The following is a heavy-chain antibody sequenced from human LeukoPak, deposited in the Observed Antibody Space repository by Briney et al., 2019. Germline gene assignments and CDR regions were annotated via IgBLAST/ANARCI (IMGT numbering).Heavy chain of an antibody. V-gene: IGHV3-30-3*01. CDR3: ARTLVVVVAASRYYFDY. CDR2: ISYDGSNK. D-gene: IGHD2-15*01. CDR1: GFTFSSYA. J-gene: IGHJ4*02. Sequence: GGSLRLSCAASGFTFSSYAMHWVRQAPGKGLEWVAVISYDGSNKYYADSVKGRFTISRDNSKNTLYLQMNSLRAEDTAVYYCARTLVVVVAASRYYFDYWGQGTLVTVSS.